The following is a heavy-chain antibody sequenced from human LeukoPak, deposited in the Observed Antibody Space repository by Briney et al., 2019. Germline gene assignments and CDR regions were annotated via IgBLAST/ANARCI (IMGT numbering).Heavy chain of an antibody. J-gene: IGHJ1*01. CDR3: ARVPTTYCSGGSCYSAEYFQH. Sequence: MPSETLSLTCAVYGGSFSGYYWSWIRQPPGKGLEWIGEINHSGSTNHNPSLKSRVTISVDTSKNQFSLKLSSVTAADTAVYYCARVPTTYCSGGSCYSAEYFQHWGQGTLVTVSS. CDR2: INHSGST. V-gene: IGHV4-34*01. CDR1: GGSFSGYY. D-gene: IGHD2-15*01.